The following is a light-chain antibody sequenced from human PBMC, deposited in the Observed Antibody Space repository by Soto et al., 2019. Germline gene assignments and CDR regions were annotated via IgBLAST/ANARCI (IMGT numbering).Light chain of an antibody. V-gene: IGLV1-47*02. Sequence: HSVLTQPPSASGTPGKRVTIYCSGSSSNIGRNPVYWYQQLPGTAPNLLFYTNDQRPSGVPDRFSGSKSGTSASLAISGLRSEDEAEYYCAAWDDSLSGPVFGGGTKVTVL. CDR3: AAWDDSLSGPV. CDR1: SSNIGRNP. J-gene: IGLJ3*02. CDR2: TND.